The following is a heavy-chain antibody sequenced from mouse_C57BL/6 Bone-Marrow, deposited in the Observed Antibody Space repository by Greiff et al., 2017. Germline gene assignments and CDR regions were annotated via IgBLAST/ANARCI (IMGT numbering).Heavy chain of an antibody. Sequence: QVQLQQPGAELVKPGASVKMSCKASGYTFTSYWITWVKQRPGQGLEWIGDIYPGSGSTNYNEKFKSKATLTVDTSSSTAYMQLSSLTSEDSAVYYCARDYCGSSEPFAYWGRGTLVTVSA. J-gene: IGHJ3*01. D-gene: IGHD1-1*01. CDR1: GYTFTSYW. V-gene: IGHV1-55*01. CDR2: IYPGSGST. CDR3: ARDYCGSSEPFAY.